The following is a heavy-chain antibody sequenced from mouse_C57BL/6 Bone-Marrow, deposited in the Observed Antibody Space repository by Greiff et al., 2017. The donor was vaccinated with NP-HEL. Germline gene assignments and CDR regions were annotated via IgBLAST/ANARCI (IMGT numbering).Heavy chain of an antibody. Sequence: VQLQQSGAELARPGASVKMSCKASGYTFTSYTMHWVKQRPGQGLEWIGYINPSSGYTKYNQKFKDKATLTADKSSSTAYMQLSSLTSEDSAVYYCAGFLLLRNYYAMDYWGQGTSVTVSS. J-gene: IGHJ4*01. CDR2: INPSSGYT. V-gene: IGHV1-4*01. CDR1: GYTFTSYT. CDR3: AGFLLLRNYYAMDY. D-gene: IGHD1-1*01.